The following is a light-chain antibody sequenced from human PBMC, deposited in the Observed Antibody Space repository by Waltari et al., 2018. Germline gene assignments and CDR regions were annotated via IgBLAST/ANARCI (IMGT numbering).Light chain of an antibody. J-gene: IGKJ1*01. V-gene: IGKV1-39*01. CDR3: QQTYTALWT. Sequence: IQMTQSPSSLSASVGDRVIITCRASQNIKNFLNWYQQKPGKTPKLLIYVASTLQSGVSSRFSGSGFGTDFTLTISSLQPEDFATYFCQQTYTALWTFGQGTKVDI. CDR2: VAS. CDR1: QNIKNF.